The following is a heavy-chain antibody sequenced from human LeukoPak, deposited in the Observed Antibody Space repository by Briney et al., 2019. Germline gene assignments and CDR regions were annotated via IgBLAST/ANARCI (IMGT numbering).Heavy chain of an antibody. CDR3: ARDKIVGATYFDY. D-gene: IGHD1-26*01. J-gene: IGHJ4*02. CDR1: GFTFSTYS. Sequence: GSLRLSCAASGFTFSTYSMNWVRQAPGKGLEWVANIKQDGSEKYYVDSVKGRFTISRDNAKNSLYLQMNSLRAEDTAVYYCARDKIVGATYFDYWGQGTLVTVSS. CDR2: IKQDGSEK. V-gene: IGHV3-7*01.